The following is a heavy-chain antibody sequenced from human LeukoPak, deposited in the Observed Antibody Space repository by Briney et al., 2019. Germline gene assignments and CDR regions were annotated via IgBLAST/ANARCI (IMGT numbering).Heavy chain of an antibody. V-gene: IGHV1-69*05. Sequence: EASVKVSCKASGGTFSSYAISWVRQAPGQGLEWMGGIIPIFGTANYAQKFQGRVTITTDESTSTAYMEVSSLRSEDTAVYYCASGTCEVVPAAMASVAYYYYYMDVWGKGTTVTVSS. D-gene: IGHD2-2*01. J-gene: IGHJ6*03. CDR2: IIPIFGTA. CDR1: GGTFSSYA. CDR3: ASGTCEVVPAAMASVAYYYYYMDV.